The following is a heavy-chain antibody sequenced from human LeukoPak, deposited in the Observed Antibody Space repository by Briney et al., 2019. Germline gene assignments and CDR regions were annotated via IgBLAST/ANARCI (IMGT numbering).Heavy chain of an antibody. V-gene: IGHV3-11*04. CDR3: ARVAWELLRDAFDI. J-gene: IGHJ3*02. CDR2: ISSSGSTI. D-gene: IGHD1-26*01. Sequence: GGSLRLSCAASGFTFSDYYMSWIRQAPGKGLEWVSYISSSGSTIYYADSVKGRFTISRDNAKNSLYLQMNSLRAEDTAVYYCARVAWELLRDAFDIWGQGTMVTVSS. CDR1: GFTFSDYY.